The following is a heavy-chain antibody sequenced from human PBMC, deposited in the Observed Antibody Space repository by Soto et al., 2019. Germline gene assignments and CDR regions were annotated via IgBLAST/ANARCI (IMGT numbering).Heavy chain of an antibody. Sequence: QVQLVESGGGVVQPGRSLRLSCAASGLTFSNSAMHWVRQAPGKGLEWVAGISHDGSNKYYADSVKGRFTISRDNAKNTLYLQMNSLRPEDTAVYYCARDLTFDWYFDLWGRGTLVSVSS. D-gene: IGHD3-9*01. CDR2: ISHDGSNK. CDR1: GLTFSNSA. CDR3: ARDLTFDWYFDL. V-gene: IGHV3-30-3*01. J-gene: IGHJ2*01.